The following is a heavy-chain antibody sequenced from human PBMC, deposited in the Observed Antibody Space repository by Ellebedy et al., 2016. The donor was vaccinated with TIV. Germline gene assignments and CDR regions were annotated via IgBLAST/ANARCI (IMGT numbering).Heavy chain of an antibody. J-gene: IGHJ4*02. Sequence: MPSETLSLTCSVYAGSLAIDYWRWILPSAKTGLERSGEINHSESTSYNPSLKSRVSISVDTPKKQFSLKMSSVTAADTAVYYCARAFQYSSGWAFDYWGQGTLVTVS. V-gene: IGHV4-34*01. D-gene: IGHD6-19*01. CDR3: ARAFQYSSGWAFDY. CDR2: INHSEST. CDR1: AGSLAIDY.